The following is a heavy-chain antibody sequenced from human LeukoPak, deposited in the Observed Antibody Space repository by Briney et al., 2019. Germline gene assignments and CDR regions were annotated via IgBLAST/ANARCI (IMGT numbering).Heavy chain of an antibody. CDR3: ARGSVLYYMDV. V-gene: IGHV4-61*02. J-gene: IGHJ6*03. Sequence: SETLSLTCTVSGGSLSSGSYYWSWIRQPAGKGLEWIGRIYTSGSTNYNPSLKSRVTISVDTSKNQFSLKLSSVTAADTAVYYCARGSVLYYMDVWGKGTTVTVSS. CDR2: IYTSGST. D-gene: IGHD3-10*01. CDR1: GGSLSSGSYY.